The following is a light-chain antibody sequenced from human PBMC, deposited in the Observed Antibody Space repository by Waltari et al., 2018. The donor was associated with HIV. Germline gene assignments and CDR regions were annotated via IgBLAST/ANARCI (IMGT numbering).Light chain of an antibody. Sequence: VVLTQSPLSLPVTLGKPASISCRSTQSLVYSDGNTYLNWFHQRPGQSPRRLIYRISHRDSGVPDRFSGSGSGSNFTLNISRVEAEDVGVYYCMQATYWLFTFGQGTKLEIK. CDR2: RIS. J-gene: IGKJ2*01. CDR3: MQATYWLFT. V-gene: IGKV2-30*01. CDR1: QSLVYSDGNTY.